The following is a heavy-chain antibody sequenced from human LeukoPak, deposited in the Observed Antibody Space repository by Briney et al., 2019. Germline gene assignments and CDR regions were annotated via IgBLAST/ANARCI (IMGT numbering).Heavy chain of an antibody. CDR3: AKDLTPPPYKSPGSYYYYAMDV. D-gene: IGHD3-10*01. V-gene: IGHV3-23*01. J-gene: IGHJ6*02. CDR1: GFTFSSYA. Sequence: RSGGSLRLSCAASGFTFSSYAMSWVRQAPGKGLEWVSAISGSGGSTYYADSVKGRFTISRDNSKNTLYLQMNSLRAEDTAVYYCAKDLTPPPYKSPGSYYYYAMDVWGQGTTVTVSS. CDR2: ISGSGGST.